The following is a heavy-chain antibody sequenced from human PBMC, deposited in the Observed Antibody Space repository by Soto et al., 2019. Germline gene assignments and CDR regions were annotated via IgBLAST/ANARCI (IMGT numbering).Heavy chain of an antibody. CDR1: GYTFTSYW. CDR3: VKGYGNYFRTINFDY. J-gene: IGHJ4*02. Sequence: PGESLKISCKGSGYTFTSYWIGWVRQMPGKGLEWMGIIYAGYSDTKYSPSFQGQVTISADKSINTAYLQWSSLKASDTAMYYCVKGYGNYFRTINFDYWGQGTLVTVSS. D-gene: IGHD1-7*01. CDR2: IYAGYSDT. V-gene: IGHV5-51*01.